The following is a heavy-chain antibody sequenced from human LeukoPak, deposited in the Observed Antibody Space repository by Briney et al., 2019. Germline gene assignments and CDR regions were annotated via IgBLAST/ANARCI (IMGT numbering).Heavy chain of an antibody. V-gene: IGHV1-18*01. Sequence: ASVKVSCKASGYDFTSVGITWVRRAPGQGLEWMGWISPYNGNTRYAQKFQGRVAMTTDTSTTTAYMELKGLRFNDTAVYYCARVGTVLDGGDWGQGILVTVSS. CDR3: ARVGTVLDGGD. D-gene: IGHD1-7*01. J-gene: IGHJ4*02. CDR2: ISPYNGNT. CDR1: GYDFTSVG.